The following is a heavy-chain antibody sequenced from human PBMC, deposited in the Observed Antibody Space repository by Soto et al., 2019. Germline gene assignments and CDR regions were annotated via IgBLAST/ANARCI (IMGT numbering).Heavy chain of an antibody. D-gene: IGHD1-26*01. CDR3: ASRVPHGTYGAPYFQH. CDR1: GFIFSSHG. CDR2: ISFDEINK. V-gene: IGHV3-30*03. J-gene: IGHJ1*01. Sequence: QVQLVESGGGVVQPEKSLRLSCAASGFIFSSHGMHWVRQAPGKGLEWVAVISFDEINKDYADSVKGRFTISRDNSKNTLYWQMNSLRAEDTAVYYCASRVPHGTYGAPYFQHWGQGTLVTVS.